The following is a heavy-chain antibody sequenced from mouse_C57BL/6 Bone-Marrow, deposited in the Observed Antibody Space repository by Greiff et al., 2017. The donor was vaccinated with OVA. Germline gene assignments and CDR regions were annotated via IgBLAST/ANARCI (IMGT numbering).Heavy chain of an antibody. V-gene: IGHV1-75*01. CDR3: ALHYYGSSQYFDV. CDR2: IFPGSGST. CDR1: GYTFTDYY. J-gene: IGHJ1*03. Sequence: VQLQQSGPELVKPGASVKISCKASGYTFTDYYINWVKQRPGQGLEWIGWIFPGSGSTYYNEKFKGKATLTVDKSSSTAYMLLSSLTSEDSAVYFCALHYYGSSQYFDVWGTGTTVTVSS. D-gene: IGHD1-1*01.